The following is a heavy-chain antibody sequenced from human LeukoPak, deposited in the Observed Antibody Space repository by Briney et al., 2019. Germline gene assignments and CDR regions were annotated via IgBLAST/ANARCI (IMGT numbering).Heavy chain of an antibody. V-gene: IGHV4-39*02. CDR2: ISYSGNT. J-gene: IGHJ6*03. CDR3: SRLTHSYYSDTSGYYPYYYMDV. D-gene: IGHD3-22*01. Sequence: SETLSLSCSVSGGSITTRRYYWGWIRQSPGKGLEWIGRISYSGNTYYNPSLKSRVTISVDTSKNHFSLRLSSVTAADTAVYYCSRLTHSYYSDTSGYYPYYYMDVWGEGTTVTVSS. CDR1: GGSITTRRYY.